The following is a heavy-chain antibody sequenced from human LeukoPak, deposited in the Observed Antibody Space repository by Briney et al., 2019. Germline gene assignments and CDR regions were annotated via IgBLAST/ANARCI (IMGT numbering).Heavy chain of an antibody. V-gene: IGHV1-18*01. CDR1: GYTFTSYG. D-gene: IGHD3-22*01. Sequence: GSVKVSCKASGYTFTSYGISWVRQAPGQGLEWMGWISAYNGNTNYAQKLQGRVTMTTDTSTSTAYMELRSLRSDDTAVYYCARVFVSTYYYDSSGYYLDYWGQGTLVTVSS. CDR2: ISAYNGNT. CDR3: ARVFVSTYYYDSSGYYLDY. J-gene: IGHJ4*02.